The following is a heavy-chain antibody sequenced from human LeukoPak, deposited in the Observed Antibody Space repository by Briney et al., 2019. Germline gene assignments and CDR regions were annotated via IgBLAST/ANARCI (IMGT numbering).Heavy chain of an antibody. CDR2: IYYSGST. J-gene: IGHJ4*02. Sequence: SETLSLTWTVSGGSISSSSYYWGWIREPPGKGLEWIGSIYYSGSTYYNPSLKSRVTISVDTSKNQFSLKLSSVTAADTAVYYCPRQAYDSSGYYAYWGQGTLVTVSS. CDR3: PRQAYDSSGYYAY. V-gene: IGHV4-39*01. D-gene: IGHD3-22*01. CDR1: GGSISSSSYY.